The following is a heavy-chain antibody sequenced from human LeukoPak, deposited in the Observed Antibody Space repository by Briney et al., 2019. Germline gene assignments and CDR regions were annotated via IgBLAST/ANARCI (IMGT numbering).Heavy chain of an antibody. Sequence: GGSLRLSCAASGFTFSSYAMSWVRQAPGKGLEWVSAISGSGGRTYYADSVKGRFTISRDNSKNTLYLQMNSLRAEDTAVYYCAKDLGSITMIVVVMAFDYWGQGTLVTVSS. V-gene: IGHV3-23*01. CDR1: GFTFSSYA. CDR2: ISGSGGRT. CDR3: AKDLGSITMIVVVMAFDY. J-gene: IGHJ4*02. D-gene: IGHD3-22*01.